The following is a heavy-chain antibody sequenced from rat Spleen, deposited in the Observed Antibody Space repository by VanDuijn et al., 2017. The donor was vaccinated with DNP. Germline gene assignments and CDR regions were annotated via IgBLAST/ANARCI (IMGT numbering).Heavy chain of an antibody. CDR2: ISSGGST. Sequence: QVQLKESGPGLVQPSQTLSLTCTVSGFSLTSYGVSWVRQPPGKGLEWIAAISSGGSTYYNSALKSRLSISRDTSKSQVFLKMNSLQTEDTAIYFCTRDSGYYAMDAWGQGTSVTVSS. J-gene: IGHJ4*01. CDR3: TRDSGYYAMDA. CDR1: GFSLTSYG. V-gene: IGHV2S12*01. D-gene: IGHD4-3*01.